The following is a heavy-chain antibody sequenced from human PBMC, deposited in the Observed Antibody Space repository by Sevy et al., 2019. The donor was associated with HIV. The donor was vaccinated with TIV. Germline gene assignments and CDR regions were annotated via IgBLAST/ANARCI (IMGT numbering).Heavy chain of an antibody. J-gene: IGHJ4*02. D-gene: IGHD2-8*01. CDR1: GFTFSKYS. CDR2: LSFGCGEI. V-gene: IGHV3-23*01. CDR3: AREGCTKPHDY. Sequence: GGSLRLSCAASGFTFSKYSMSWVARPPGRGRGGVSTLSFGCGEINYADSVKGRFTISRDNSKSSVYLQMNNLRPEDTAVYYCAREGCTKPHDYWGQGTLVTVSS.